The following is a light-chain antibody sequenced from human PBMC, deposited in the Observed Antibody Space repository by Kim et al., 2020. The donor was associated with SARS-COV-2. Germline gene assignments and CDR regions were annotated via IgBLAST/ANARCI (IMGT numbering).Light chain of an antibody. Sequence: PSVGPRVTLTCREGQTVSRRLSWYQRRPGEAPNLLIYAAYTLHDGVPSRFSGGGSGTDFTLTISSLQPEDFATYYCLQTYTVPRTFGQGTKVDIK. J-gene: IGKJ2*01. CDR1: QTVSRR. V-gene: IGKV1-39*01. CDR3: LQTYTVPRT. CDR2: AAY.